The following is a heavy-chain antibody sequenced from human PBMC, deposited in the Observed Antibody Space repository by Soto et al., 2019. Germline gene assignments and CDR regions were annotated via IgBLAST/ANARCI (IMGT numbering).Heavy chain of an antibody. J-gene: IGHJ4*02. V-gene: IGHV3-23*01. D-gene: IGHD5-12*01. Sequence: GGSLRLSCAASGFTFSSYAMSWVRQAPGKGLEWVSAISGSGGSTYYADSVKGRFTISRDNSKNTLYLQMNSLRAEDTAVYYCAKDWGYVDIVVVGEFDYWGQGTLVTVSS. CDR2: ISGSGGST. CDR1: GFTFSSYA. CDR3: AKDWGYVDIVVVGEFDY.